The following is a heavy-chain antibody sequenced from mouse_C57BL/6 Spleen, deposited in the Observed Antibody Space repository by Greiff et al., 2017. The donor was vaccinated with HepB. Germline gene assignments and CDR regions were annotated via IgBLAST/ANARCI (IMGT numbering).Heavy chain of an antibody. V-gene: IGHV1-82*01. CDR1: GYAFSSSW. J-gene: IGHJ2*01. CDR2: IYPGDGDT. D-gene: IGHD1-1*01. CDR3: ARRGTTVVADY. Sequence: VQLQESGPELVKPGASVKISCKASGYAFSSSWMNWVKQRPGKGLEWIGRIYPGDGDTNYNGKFKGKATLTADKSSSTAYMQLSSLTSEDSAVYFCARRGTTVVADYWGKGTTLTVSS.